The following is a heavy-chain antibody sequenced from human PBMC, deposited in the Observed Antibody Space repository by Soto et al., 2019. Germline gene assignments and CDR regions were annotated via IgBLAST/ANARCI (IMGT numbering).Heavy chain of an antibody. D-gene: IGHD5-18*01. J-gene: IGHJ4*02. CDR2: ISYDGSNK. V-gene: IGHV3-30*18. Sequence: QVQLVESGGGVVQPGRSLRLSCAASGFTFSSYGMHWVRQAPGKGLEWVAVISYDGSNKYYADSVKGRFTISRDNSKNTLYRQMNRLRAENTGVYYGAKLVDTAMVNGWGVVSIDYWGQGTLVTVSS. CDR1: GFTFSSYG. CDR3: AKLVDTAMVNGWGVVSIDY.